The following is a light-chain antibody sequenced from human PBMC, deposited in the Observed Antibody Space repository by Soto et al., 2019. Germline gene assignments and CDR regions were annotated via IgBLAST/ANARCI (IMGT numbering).Light chain of an antibody. J-gene: IGKJ2*01. CDR3: QQYNNWPLMYT. CDR1: QSVSSN. CDR2: GAS. V-gene: IGKV3-15*01. Sequence: EIVMTQSPATLSVSPGERATLSCRASQSVSSNLAWYQQKPGQAPRLLIYGASTRATGIPARFSGSGSGTEFPLTISSLQSEDFAVYYCQQYNNWPLMYTFGQGTKLEIK.